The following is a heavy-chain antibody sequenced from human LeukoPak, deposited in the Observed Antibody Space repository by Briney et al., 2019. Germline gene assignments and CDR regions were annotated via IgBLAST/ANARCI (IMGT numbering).Heavy chain of an antibody. D-gene: IGHD6-19*01. Sequence: GGSLRLSCAASGFTFRSYSMNWVRQAPGKGLEWVSSISSSSSYIYYADSVKGRFTISRDNAKNSLYLQMNSLRAEDTAVYYCARDLDSSGWHYYFDYWGQGTLVTVSS. CDR3: ARDLDSSGWHYYFDY. J-gene: IGHJ4*02. CDR2: ISSSSSYI. V-gene: IGHV3-21*01. CDR1: GFTFRSYS.